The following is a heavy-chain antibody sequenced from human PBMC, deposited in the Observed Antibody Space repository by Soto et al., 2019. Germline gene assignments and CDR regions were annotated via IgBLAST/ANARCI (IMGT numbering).Heavy chain of an antibody. CDR2: IYPGDSDT. J-gene: IGHJ4*02. CDR3: ARHGGRLIAPAY. CDR1: GYSFTIYW. V-gene: IGHV5-51*01. D-gene: IGHD2-2*01. Sequence: GESLKISCEASGYSFTIYWIGWVRQMPGKGLEWMGIIYPGDSDTRYSPSFQGQVAMSVDKSISTAYLQWNSLRASDTAMYYCARHGGRLIAPAYWGQGTLVTVS.